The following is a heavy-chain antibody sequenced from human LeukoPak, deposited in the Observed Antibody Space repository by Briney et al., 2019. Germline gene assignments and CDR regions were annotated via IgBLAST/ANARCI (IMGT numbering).Heavy chain of an antibody. Sequence: ASVKVSCKASGYNFTGYYIYWVRQAPGQGLECMGWINPNSGGTNYAQKFQGRVTMTRDTSISTAYMELSRLRSDDTAVYYCARGSGGWFDPWGQGTLVTVSS. D-gene: IGHD1-26*01. J-gene: IGHJ5*02. CDR3: ARGSGGWFDP. CDR2: INPNSGGT. V-gene: IGHV1-2*02. CDR1: GYNFTGYY.